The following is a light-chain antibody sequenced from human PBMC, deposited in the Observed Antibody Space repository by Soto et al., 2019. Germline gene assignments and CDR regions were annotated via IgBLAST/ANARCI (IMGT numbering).Light chain of an antibody. CDR2: DAS. CDR3: QLRNNWPPEVT. J-gene: IGKJ3*01. V-gene: IGKV3-11*01. CDR1: QSVSTY. Sequence: EIVLTQSPATLSLSPGERATLSCRASQSVSTYLAWYQQKPGQAPRLLIYDASNRATGIPARFSGSGSGTDFTLTISSLEPEDFAVYYCQLRNNWPPEVTFGPGTKVDI.